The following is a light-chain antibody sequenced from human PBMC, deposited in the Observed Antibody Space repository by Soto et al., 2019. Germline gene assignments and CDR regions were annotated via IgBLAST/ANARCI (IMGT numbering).Light chain of an antibody. V-gene: IGKV1-27*01. J-gene: IGKJ4*02. CDR1: QDISNS. Sequence: DIQMTQSPSSLSASVGDRVTITCRASQDISNSLAWYQQKPGEVPKVLFYATSILQSGVPARFSGSGSGTDFTLTISSLQPEDVATYYCQSYSSAPLTFGGGTKVEI. CDR3: QSYSSAPLT. CDR2: ATS.